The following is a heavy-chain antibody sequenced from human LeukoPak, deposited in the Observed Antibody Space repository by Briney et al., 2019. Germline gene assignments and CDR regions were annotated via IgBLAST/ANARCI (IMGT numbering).Heavy chain of an antibody. CDR3: ARSCSSTSCYGHYAADY. V-gene: IGHV4-59*12. D-gene: IGHD2-2*01. Sequence: SETLSLTCTVSGGSISSYYWSWIRQPPGKGLEWIGYIYYSGSTNYNPSLKSRVTISVDRSKNQFSLKLSSVTAADTAVYYCARSCSSTSCYGHYAADYWGQGTLVTVSS. CDR1: GGSISSYY. J-gene: IGHJ4*02. CDR2: IYYSGST.